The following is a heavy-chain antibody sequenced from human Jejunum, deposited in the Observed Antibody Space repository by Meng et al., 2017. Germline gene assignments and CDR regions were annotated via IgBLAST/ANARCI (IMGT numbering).Heavy chain of an antibody. CDR1: GESISSGGSY. CDR2: IFYSGSS. V-gene: IGHV4-31*03. CDR3: ARDGQQLGRYWLDP. D-gene: IGHD1-1*01. J-gene: IGHJ5*02. Sequence: QAQLQESGPVLVKPSPTLSLTCRVSGESISSGGSYWTWVRQLPGKGLEWIGYIFYSGSSSYNPSLKSRITIAVDTFKNQFSLTLRSVTAADTAVYYCARDGQQLGRYWLDPWGQGTLVTVSS.